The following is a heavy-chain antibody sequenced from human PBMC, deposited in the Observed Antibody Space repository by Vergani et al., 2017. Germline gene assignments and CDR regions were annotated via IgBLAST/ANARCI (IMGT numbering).Heavy chain of an antibody. CDR2: ISWNSGSI. J-gene: IGHJ4*02. D-gene: IGHD1-7*01. CDR3: EKDSGLTLNWNYGTFDD. Sequence: EVQLVESGGGLVQPGRSLRLSCAASGFTFDDYAMHWVRQAPGKGLEWVSGISWNSGSIGYADSVKGRFTISRDNAKNSLYLQMNSLRAEDTALYYCEKDSGLTLNWNYGTFDDWGQGTLVTVSS. V-gene: IGHV3-9*01. CDR1: GFTFDDYA.